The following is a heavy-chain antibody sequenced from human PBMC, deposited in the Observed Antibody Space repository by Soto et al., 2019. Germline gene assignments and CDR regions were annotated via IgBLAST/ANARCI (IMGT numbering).Heavy chain of an antibody. J-gene: IGHJ4*02. V-gene: IGHV4-59*01. CDR2: IYYSGST. CDR3: ARTPGY. CDR1: GGSISCYY. Sequence: SENRYHSSTGSGGSISCYYWSWIRLPPGKGLEWIGYIYYSGSTNYNPYLKSRVTISVDTSKNQFSLKLSSVSAADTAVYYCARTPGYWGQGTLVTVS.